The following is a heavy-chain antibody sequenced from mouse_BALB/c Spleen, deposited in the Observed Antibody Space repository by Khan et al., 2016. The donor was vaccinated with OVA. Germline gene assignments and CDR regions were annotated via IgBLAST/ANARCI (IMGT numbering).Heavy chain of an antibody. CDR1: GYTFTSYW. Sequence: QVQLQQSGAELAKPGASVKMSCKASGYTFTSYWMHWVKQRPGQGLEWIGYINPSTDYTDYNQKFKDKATLTVDKSSSTAYMQLTSLTSEDSAIYYCVNHRSSSAWFTYWGQGTLVTVSA. J-gene: IGHJ3*01. CDR3: VNHRSSSAWFTY. D-gene: IGHD1-1*01. V-gene: IGHV1-7*01. CDR2: INPSTDYT.